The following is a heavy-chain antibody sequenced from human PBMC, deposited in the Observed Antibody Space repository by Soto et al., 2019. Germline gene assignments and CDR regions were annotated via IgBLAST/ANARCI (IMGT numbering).Heavy chain of an antibody. CDR2: KSYDGSNK. Sequence: QVQLVESGGGVVQPGRSLRLSCAASGFTFSSYAMHWVRQAPGKGLEWVAVKSYDGSNKYYADPVKGRFTISRDTSKNPLYLQMNSLRAEDTAVYYCARDRTGPRGYYFAYWGQGTLVTVSS. V-gene: IGHV3-30-3*01. J-gene: IGHJ4*02. D-gene: IGHD1-7*01. CDR3: ARDRTGPRGYYFAY. CDR1: GFTFSSYA.